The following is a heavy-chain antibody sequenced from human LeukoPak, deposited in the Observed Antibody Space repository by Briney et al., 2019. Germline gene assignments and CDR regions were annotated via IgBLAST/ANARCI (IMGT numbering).Heavy chain of an antibody. J-gene: IGHJ6*02. CDR1: GFTVSSNY. Sequence: GGSLRLSCAASGFTVSSNYMSWVRQAPGKGLEWVSLISGDGGSTYYADSVKGRFTISRDNSKNSLYLQMNSLRTEDTALYYCAKEYVLRYFDWFSYDYYYGMDVWGQGTTVTVSS. D-gene: IGHD3-9*01. CDR3: AKEYVLRYFDWFSYDYYYGMDV. CDR2: ISGDGGST. V-gene: IGHV3-43*02.